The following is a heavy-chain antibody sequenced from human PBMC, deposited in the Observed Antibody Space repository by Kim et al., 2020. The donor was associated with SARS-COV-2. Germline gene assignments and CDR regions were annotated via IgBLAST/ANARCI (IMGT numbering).Heavy chain of an antibody. Sequence: ASVKVSCKASGYTFTSYDINWVRQATGQGLEWMGWMNPNSGNTGYAQKFQGRVTMTRNTSISTAYMELSSLRSEDTAVYYCARAYSSSWYYGIYYYYGMDVWGQGTTVTVSS. D-gene: IGHD6-13*01. V-gene: IGHV1-8*01. CDR3: ARAYSSSWYYGIYYYYGMDV. CDR1: GYTFTSYD. J-gene: IGHJ6*02. CDR2: MNPNSGNT.